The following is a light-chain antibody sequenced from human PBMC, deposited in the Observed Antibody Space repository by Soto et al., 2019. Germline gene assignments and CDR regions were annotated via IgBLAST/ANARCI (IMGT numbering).Light chain of an antibody. CDR1: QSLLDSDYGTTY. Sequence: DIVVTQSPVSLPVTLGEPASISCRSSQSLLDSDYGTTYLGWYFQKPGQSPHLLIYTVSYRASGVPDRFSGTGSGTDFTLEISRVEAEDCAVYFCQQRSNWPLTFRPGTKVDIK. CDR3: QQRSNWPLT. CDR2: TVS. J-gene: IGKJ3*01. V-gene: IGKV2-40*01.